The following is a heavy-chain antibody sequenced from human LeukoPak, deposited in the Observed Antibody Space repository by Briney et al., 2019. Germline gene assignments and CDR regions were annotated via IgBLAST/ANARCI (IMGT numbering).Heavy chain of an antibody. CDR2: ISSNGDST. D-gene: IGHD3-3*01. CDR3: VRSASSFGANWFDP. Sequence: GGSLRLSCSASGFTFSNYAMHWVRQAPGKGLEYVSAISSNGDSTYYADSVKGRFIISRDNSKNSLSLQMSSLRPEDTAVYYCVRSASSFGANWFDPWGQGTLVTVSS. V-gene: IGHV3-64D*09. J-gene: IGHJ5*02. CDR1: GFTFSNYA.